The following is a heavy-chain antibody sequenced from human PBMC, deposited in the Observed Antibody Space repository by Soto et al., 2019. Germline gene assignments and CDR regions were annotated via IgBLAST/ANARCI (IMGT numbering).Heavy chain of an antibody. V-gene: IGHV3-11*06. CDR2: ISSSSSYT. Sequence: KSGGSLRLSCAASGFTFSDYYMSWIRQAPGKWLEWVSYISSSSSYTNYADSVKGRFTISRDNAKNSLYLQMNSLRAEDTAVYYCATYYYDSSGYWPPYYFDYWGQGXLVTVYS. CDR3: ATYYYDSSGYWPPYYFDY. CDR1: GFTFSDYY. D-gene: IGHD3-22*01. J-gene: IGHJ4*02.